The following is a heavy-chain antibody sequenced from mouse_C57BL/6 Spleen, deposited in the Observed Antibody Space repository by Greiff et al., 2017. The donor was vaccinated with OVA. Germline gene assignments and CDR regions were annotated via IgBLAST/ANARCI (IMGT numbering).Heavy chain of an antibody. D-gene: IGHD2-3*01. J-gene: IGHJ2*01. V-gene: IGHV7-3*01. CDR2: IRNKANGYTT. CDR1: GFTFTDYY. Sequence: EVKLQESGGGLVQPGGSLSLSCAASGFTFTDYYMSWVRQPPGKALEWLGFIRNKANGYTTEYSASVKGRFTISRDNSQSILYLQMNALRAEDSATYYSARDEDGYYAGGYYFDSWGQGTTLTVSS. CDR3: ARDEDGYYAGGYYFDS.